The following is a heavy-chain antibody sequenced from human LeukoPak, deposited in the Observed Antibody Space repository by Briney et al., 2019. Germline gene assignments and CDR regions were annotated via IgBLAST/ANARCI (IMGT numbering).Heavy chain of an antibody. CDR1: RFVFSSSG. CDR2: IRYDGSDK. CDR3: AKDYAPRNDYFDY. D-gene: IGHD2-2*01. V-gene: IGHV3-30*02. J-gene: IGHJ4*02. Sequence: GGSLRLSCEASRFVFSSSGMHWVRRAPGKGLEWVAFIRYDGSDKYYADSVKGRFTISRDNSKNTLYLQMNSLRAEDTAVYYCAKDYAPRNDYFDYWGQGTLVTVSS.